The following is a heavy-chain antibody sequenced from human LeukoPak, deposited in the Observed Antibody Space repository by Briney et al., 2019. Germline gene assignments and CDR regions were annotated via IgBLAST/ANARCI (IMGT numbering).Heavy chain of an antibody. CDR3: ARALDLRGYSYGSTDY. D-gene: IGHD5-18*01. CDR1: GFTFSSYA. J-gene: IGHJ4*02. V-gene: IGHV3-23*01. Sequence: PGGSLRLSCAGSGFTFSSYAMSWVRQAPGKGLEWVSVISGSGGSTYHADSVKGRFTISRDNEKNSLYMQMNSLRAEDTAVYYCARALDLRGYSYGSTDYWGQGTLVTVSS. CDR2: ISGSGGST.